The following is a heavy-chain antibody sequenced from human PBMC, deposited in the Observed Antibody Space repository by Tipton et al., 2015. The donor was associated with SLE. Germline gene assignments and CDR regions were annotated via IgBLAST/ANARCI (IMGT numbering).Heavy chain of an antibody. Sequence: SLRLSCAASGFTFSSYSMNWVRQAPGKGLEWVANIKQDGSEKYYVDSVKGRFTISRDNAKNSLYLQMNSLRAEDTAVYYCAKDRGGDYYYGMDVWGQGTTVTVSS. CDR2: IKQDGSEK. D-gene: IGHD3-16*01. V-gene: IGHV3-7*01. J-gene: IGHJ6*02. CDR1: GFTFSSYS. CDR3: AKDRGGDYYYGMDV.